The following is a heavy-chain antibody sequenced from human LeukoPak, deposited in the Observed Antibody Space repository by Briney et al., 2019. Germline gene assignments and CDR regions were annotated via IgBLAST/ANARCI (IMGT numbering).Heavy chain of an antibody. CDR1: GYTFTGYY. CDR2: SNPTSGGT. V-gene: IGHV1-2*02. Sequence: GASVKVSCKASGYTFTGYYMHWVRQAPGQGLEWMGWSNPTSGGTNSAQKFQGRVTMTRDTSISTAYMELSRLRSDDTAVYYCARDSGSGSYYYSWGQGTLVTVSS. D-gene: IGHD3-10*01. CDR3: ARDSGSGSYYYS. J-gene: IGHJ4*02.